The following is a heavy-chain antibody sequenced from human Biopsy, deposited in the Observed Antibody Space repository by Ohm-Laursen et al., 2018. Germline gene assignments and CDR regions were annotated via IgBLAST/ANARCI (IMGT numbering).Heavy chain of an antibody. V-gene: IGHV5-51*01. CDR2: IFPGDSDT. D-gene: IGHD3-22*01. CDR1: GYSFTSYW. CDR3: ARQDDSSGYYTFDY. J-gene: IGHJ4*02. Sequence: GESLKISCKGSGYSFTSYWIGWVRQMPGKGLEWMGIIFPGDSDTKYSPSFQDQVTVSADMSLSTAYLQWTSLKASDTALYYCARQDDSSGYYTFDYWGQGTLVTVSS.